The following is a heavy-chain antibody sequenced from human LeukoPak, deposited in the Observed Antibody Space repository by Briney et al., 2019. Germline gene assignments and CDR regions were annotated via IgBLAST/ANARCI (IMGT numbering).Heavy chain of an antibody. CDR1: GGSISSGSYY. CDR2: IYTSGYT. Sequence: SETLSLTCTVSGGSISSGSYYWTWIRQPAGKGLEWIGRIYTSGYTDYNPSLRSRVTISADTSRNQFSLKLSSVTAADTAVYYCARDLFAYSKWFDPWRQGTLVAVSS. V-gene: IGHV4-61*02. D-gene: IGHD4-11*01. J-gene: IGHJ5*02. CDR3: ARDLFAYSKWFDP.